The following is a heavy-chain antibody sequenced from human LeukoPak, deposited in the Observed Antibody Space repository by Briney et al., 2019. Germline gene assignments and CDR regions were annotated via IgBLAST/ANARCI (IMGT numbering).Heavy chain of an antibody. CDR3: ARDFNPSNYYYYMDV. CDR1: RFTFSSYV. J-gene: IGHJ6*03. V-gene: IGHV3-30*04. CDR2: ISYDGNNE. Sequence: PGGSLRLSCAASRFTFSSYVMHRVRQAPGKGLEWMSAISYDGNNEYYADSVKGRFTISRDNSKNTLYLQLNSLRAEDSAVYYCARDFNPSNYYYYMDVWGKGTTVTVSS. D-gene: IGHD1-14*01.